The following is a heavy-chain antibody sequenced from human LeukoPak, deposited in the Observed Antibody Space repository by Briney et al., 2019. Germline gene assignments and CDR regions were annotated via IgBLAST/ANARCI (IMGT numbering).Heavy chain of an antibody. Sequence: PGGSLRLSCADSGFTFSSYAMSWVRQAPGKGLEWVSAISGSGGSTYYADSVKGRFTISRDNSKNTLYLQMNSLRAEDTAVYYCAKSGMYYYDSSGYQRWGQGTLVTVSS. J-gene: IGHJ4*02. CDR3: AKSGMYYYDSSGYQR. CDR2: ISGSGGST. D-gene: IGHD3-22*01. V-gene: IGHV3-23*01. CDR1: GFTFSSYA.